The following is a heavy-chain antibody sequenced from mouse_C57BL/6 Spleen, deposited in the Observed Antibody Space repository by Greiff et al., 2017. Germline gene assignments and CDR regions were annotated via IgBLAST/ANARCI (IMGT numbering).Heavy chain of an antibody. CDR2: IWGVGST. CDR1: GFSLTSSG. J-gene: IGHJ3*01. Sequence: QVQLQQSGPGLVAPSQSLSITCTVSGFSLTSSGVDWVRQSPGKGLEWLGVIWGVGSTNYNSALKSRLSISKDNSKSQVFLKMNSLQTDDTAMYYCASEDYDGHLFAYWGQGNLVTVSA. V-gene: IGHV2-6*01. CDR3: ASEDYDGHLFAY. D-gene: IGHD2-4*01.